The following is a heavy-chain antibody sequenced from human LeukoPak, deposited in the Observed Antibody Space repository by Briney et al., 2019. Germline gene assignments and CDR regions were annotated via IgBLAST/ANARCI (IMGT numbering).Heavy chain of an antibody. J-gene: IGHJ5*02. CDR3: ATSGSYFIVGWFDP. V-gene: IGHV1-24*01. Sequence: ASVKVSCKVSGYTLTELSMHWVRQAPGKGLEWMGGLDPEDGETIYAQKFQGRVTMTEDTSTDTAYMELSSLRSEDTAVYYCATSGSYFIVGWFDPWGQGILVTVSS. D-gene: IGHD1-26*01. CDR1: GYTLTELS. CDR2: LDPEDGET.